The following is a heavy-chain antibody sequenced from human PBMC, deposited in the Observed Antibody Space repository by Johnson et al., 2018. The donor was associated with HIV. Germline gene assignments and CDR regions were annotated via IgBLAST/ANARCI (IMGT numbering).Heavy chain of an antibody. Sequence: VQLVESGGGLVQPGRSLRLSCAASGFTFDDYAMHWVRQAPGEGLEWVSGTNWNGGSTGYADSVKGRFTVSRDNAKNSLYLQMNSLRAEDTAVYYCARVGGSYGDAFDIWGQGTMVTVSS. J-gene: IGHJ3*02. V-gene: IGHV3-20*04. CDR3: ARVGGSYGDAFDI. CDR1: GFTFDDYA. CDR2: TNWNGGST. D-gene: IGHD1-26*01.